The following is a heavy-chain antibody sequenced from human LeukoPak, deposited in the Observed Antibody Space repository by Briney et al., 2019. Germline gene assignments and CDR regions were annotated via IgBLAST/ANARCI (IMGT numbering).Heavy chain of an antibody. D-gene: IGHD5-24*01. Sequence: GGSLRLSCAASGFTFSSYSMNWVRQAPGKGLEWVSSISSSSSYIYYADSVKGRFTISRDNAKNSLYLQMNSLRAEDTAVYYCARALATIPEFDYWGQGTLVTVSS. CDR2: ISSSSSYI. CDR3: ARALATIPEFDY. V-gene: IGHV3-21*01. J-gene: IGHJ4*02. CDR1: GFTFSSYS.